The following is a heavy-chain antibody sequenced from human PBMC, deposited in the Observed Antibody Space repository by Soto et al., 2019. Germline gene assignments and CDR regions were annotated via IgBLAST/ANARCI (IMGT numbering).Heavy chain of an antibody. J-gene: IGHJ4*02. Sequence: GGSLRLSCAASGFTFSSFGMHWVRQAPGKGLGWVAVISSGGGLKYDADSVKGRFTISRDNSKNTLYLQMNSLRAEDTAIYYCAKETHSNGYGSYFDYWGQGVLVTVSS. CDR2: ISSGGGLK. V-gene: IGHV3-30*18. D-gene: IGHD3-22*01. CDR3: AKETHSNGYGSYFDY. CDR1: GFTFSSFG.